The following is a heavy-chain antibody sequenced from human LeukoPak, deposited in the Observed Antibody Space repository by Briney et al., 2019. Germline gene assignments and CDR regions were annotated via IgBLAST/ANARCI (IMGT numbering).Heavy chain of an antibody. CDR1: GGSISSYY. J-gene: IGHJ4*02. CDR2: IYYSGST. Sequence: SETLSLTCTASGGSISSYYWSWIRQPPGKGLEWIGYIYYSGSTNYNPSLKSRVTISVDTSKNQFSLKLSSVTAADTAVYYCARCFGSGCDYWGQGTLVTVSS. CDR3: ARCFGSGCDY. D-gene: IGHD6-19*01. V-gene: IGHV4-59*01.